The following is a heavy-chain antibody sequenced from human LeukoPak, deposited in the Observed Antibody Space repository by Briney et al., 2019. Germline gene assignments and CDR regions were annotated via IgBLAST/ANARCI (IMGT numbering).Heavy chain of an antibody. CDR3: ARVSAITGATDALDF. D-gene: IGHD1-20*01. CDR2: IRKKPNSYTT. V-gene: IGHV3-72*01. Sequence: GGSLRLSCAAPGFTFSDHFMDWVRQAPGKGLEWVGRIRKKPNSYTTEYAASVKGRFTFSRDDSKNSLYLQMNSLETEDTAVYYCARVSAITGATDALDFWGQGTMVTVSS. J-gene: IGHJ3*01. CDR1: GFTFSDHF.